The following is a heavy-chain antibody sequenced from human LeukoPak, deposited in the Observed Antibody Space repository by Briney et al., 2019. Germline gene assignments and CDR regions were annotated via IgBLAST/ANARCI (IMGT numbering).Heavy chain of an antibody. D-gene: IGHD6-13*01. V-gene: IGHV1-2*02. Sequence: ASVKVSCKASGYTFTGYYMHWVRQAPGQGLEWMGWINPNSGGTNYAQKFQGGVTITRDTSINTAYMELSRLRSDDTAVYYCARGTVVAAAGTAWFDPWGQGTLVTVSS. J-gene: IGHJ5*02. CDR1: GYTFTGYY. CDR2: INPNSGGT. CDR3: ARGTVVAAAGTAWFDP.